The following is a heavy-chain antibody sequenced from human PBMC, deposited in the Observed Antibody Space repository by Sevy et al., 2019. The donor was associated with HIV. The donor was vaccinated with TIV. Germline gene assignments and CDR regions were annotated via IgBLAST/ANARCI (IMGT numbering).Heavy chain of an antibody. CDR3: ARDRMIFGGSGGLAV. V-gene: IGHV1-2*02. D-gene: IGHD3-3*01. CDR2: INPNSGDT. J-gene: IGHJ6*02. Sequence: GESLKISCEASENTFTVYYIHWLRQAPGQGLEWMGWINPNSGDTNYAQKFQGRVTMTGDTSISTAYMELSRLTFDDTAVYYCARDRMIFGGSGGLAVWGQGTTVTVSS. CDR1: ENTFTVYY.